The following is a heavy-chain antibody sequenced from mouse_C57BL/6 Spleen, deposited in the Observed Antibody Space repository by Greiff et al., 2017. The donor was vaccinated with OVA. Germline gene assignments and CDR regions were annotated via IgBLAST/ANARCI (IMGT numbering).Heavy chain of an antibody. Sequence: EVQLVESEGGLVQPGSSMRLSCTASGFTFSDYYMAWVSQVPEKGLEWVGNINYDGSSTYYMDSLKSRFIISRDNAKNILYLQMSSLKSEDTATYYCARETTGYFDVWGTGTTVTVSS. CDR1: GFTFSDYY. V-gene: IGHV5-16*01. CDR2: INYDGSST. J-gene: IGHJ1*03. CDR3: ARETTGYFDV.